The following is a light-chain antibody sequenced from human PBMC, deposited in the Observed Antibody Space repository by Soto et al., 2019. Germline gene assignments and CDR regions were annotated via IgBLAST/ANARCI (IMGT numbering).Light chain of an antibody. V-gene: IGKV1-9*01. CDR3: QQYYSFPRT. J-gene: IGKJ1*01. CDR1: QDIASY. Sequence: DIQLTQSPSLLSASVGDRVTITCRASQDIASYLAWYQQKPGKAPELLIYAASTLQSGVPSRFSGSGSGTDFTLTISCLQSEDFATYYCQQYYSFPRTFGQGTKVDIK. CDR2: AAS.